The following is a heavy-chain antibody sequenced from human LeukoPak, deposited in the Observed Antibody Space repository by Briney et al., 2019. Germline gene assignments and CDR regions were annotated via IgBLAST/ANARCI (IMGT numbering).Heavy chain of an antibody. CDR2: INPRGGST. J-gene: IGHJ6*02. CDR1: GYTFTSYG. V-gene: IGHV1-46*01. CDR3: ARAGDYGDSGFGMDV. Sequence: ASVKVSCKASGYTFTSYGISWVRQAPGQGLEWMGIINPRGGSTSYAQEFQGRVTMTRDTSTSTVYMELSSLRSEDTAVYYCARAGDYGDSGFGMDVWGQGTTVTVSS. D-gene: IGHD4-17*01.